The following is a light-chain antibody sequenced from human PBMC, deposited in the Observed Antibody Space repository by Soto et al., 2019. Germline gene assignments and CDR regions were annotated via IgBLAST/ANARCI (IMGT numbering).Light chain of an antibody. CDR3: QQYGSSPRT. CDR1: QSVSSTY. V-gene: IGKV3-20*01. CDR2: GAS. J-gene: IGKJ1*01. Sequence: EIVLTQSPGTLSLSPGERATLSCRASQSVSSTYLAWYQQKLGQVPRLLIYGASSRATGIPDRFSGSGSGTDFTLTISRLEPEDFAVYYCQQYGSSPRTFGQGTKVEIK.